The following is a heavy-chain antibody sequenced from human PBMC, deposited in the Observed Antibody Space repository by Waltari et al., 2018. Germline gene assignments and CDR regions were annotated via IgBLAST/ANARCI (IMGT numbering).Heavy chain of an antibody. V-gene: IGHV3-13*01. CDR2: MGTAGDT. CDR1: GFTFSSYD. CDR3: ARATTYAFDI. J-gene: IGHJ3*02. Sequence: EVQLVESGGGLVQPGGSLRLSCAASGFTFSSYDMHWVRQATGKGREWVSAMGTAGDTYYLGSVKGRFTISRENAKNSLYLQMNSLRAGDTAMYYCARATTYAFDIWGQGTMVTVSS.